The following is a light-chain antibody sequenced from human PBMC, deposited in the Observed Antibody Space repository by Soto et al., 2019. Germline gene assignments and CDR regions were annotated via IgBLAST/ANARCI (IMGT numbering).Light chain of an antibody. CDR3: QQYNSYSKM. V-gene: IGKV1-5*03. CDR1: QSISKY. J-gene: IGKJ1*01. CDR2: KAS. Sequence: DIQMTQSPSSLSASVGDRVTLTCRATQSISKYLNWYQQKPGKAPNLLIYKASTLESGVPSRFSGSGSGTEFTLTISSLQPDDFAAYYCQQYNSYSKMFGQGTKVDIK.